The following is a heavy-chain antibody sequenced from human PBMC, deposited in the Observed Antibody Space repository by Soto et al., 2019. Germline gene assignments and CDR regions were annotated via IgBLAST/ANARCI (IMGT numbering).Heavy chain of an antibody. CDR3: AKQEGDPVNRYYFDH. V-gene: IGHV3-23*03. Sequence: EVQLLESGGGLVQPGGSLRLSCAASGFTFRDYAMSWVRQAPGKGLEWVSSIFGGGNNPYSADSVKGRFSISRDNSKNMLYLEINSLRVEDTAVYYCAKQEGDPVNRYYFDHWGQGTLVAVSS. CDR1: GFTFRDYA. D-gene: IGHD2-21*02. CDR2: IFGGGNNP. J-gene: IGHJ4*02.